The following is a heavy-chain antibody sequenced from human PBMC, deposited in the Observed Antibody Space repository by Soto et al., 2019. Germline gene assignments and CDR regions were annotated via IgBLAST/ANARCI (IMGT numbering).Heavy chain of an antibody. CDR3: ARRGYFYESSGYNPFDF. V-gene: IGHV3-23*01. D-gene: IGHD3-22*01. J-gene: IGHJ4*02. CDR2: ISDSSGST. CDR1: GFTFSNYA. Sequence: GGSLRLSCAASGFTFSNYAMNWVRQAPGKGLEWVSGISDSSGSTYYSDSVKGRFTISRDNSKRILYMQMNSLRAEGTAVYYCARRGYFYESSGYNPFDFWGQGTLVTVSS.